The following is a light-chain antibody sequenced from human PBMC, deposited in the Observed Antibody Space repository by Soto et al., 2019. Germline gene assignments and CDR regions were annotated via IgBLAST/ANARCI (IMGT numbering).Light chain of an antibody. J-gene: IGLJ1*01. Sequence: QSALTQPASVSGSPGQSITLSCTGTSSDVGGYDYVSWYQQHPGKAPKLIISEVSNRPSGVPDRFSGSKSGTSASLAITGLQAEDEGDYYCQSYDNTLSARYVFGTGTKLTVL. CDR3: QSYDNTLSARYV. CDR1: SSDVGGYDY. V-gene: IGLV2-14*01. CDR2: EVS.